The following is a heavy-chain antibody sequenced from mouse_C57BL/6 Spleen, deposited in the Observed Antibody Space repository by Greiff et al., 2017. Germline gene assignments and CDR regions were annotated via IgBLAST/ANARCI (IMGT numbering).Heavy chain of an antibody. CDR2: IYPRSGNT. CDR1: GYTFTSYG. CDR3: ASCGTENSMDY. V-gene: IGHV1-81*01. J-gene: IGHJ4*01. Sequence: QVQLKQSGAELARPGASVKLSCKASGYTFTSYGISWVKQRTGQGLEWIGEIYPRSGNTYYNEKFKGKATLTADKSSSTAYMGLRSLTSEDSAVYIWASCGTENSMDYWGQGTSVTVSS. D-gene: IGHD4-1*01.